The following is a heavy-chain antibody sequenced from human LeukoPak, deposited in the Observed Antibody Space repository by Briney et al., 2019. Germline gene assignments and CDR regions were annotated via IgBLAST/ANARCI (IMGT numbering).Heavy chain of an antibody. CDR2: IYYRGST. Sequence: PSETLSLTCTVSGGSISSSSYYWGWIRQPPGKGLEWIGSIYYRGSTYYNPSLKSRVTISVDTSKNQFSLKLSSVTAADTAVYYCAREYSSGWYEIDYWGQGTLVTVSS. CDR3: AREYSSGWYEIDY. CDR1: GGSISSSSYY. D-gene: IGHD6-19*01. J-gene: IGHJ4*02. V-gene: IGHV4-39*01.